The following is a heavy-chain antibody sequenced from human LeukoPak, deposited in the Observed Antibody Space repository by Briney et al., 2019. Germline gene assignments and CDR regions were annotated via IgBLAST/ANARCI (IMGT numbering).Heavy chain of an antibody. Sequence: ASVKVSCKASGYTFTSYGISWVRQSPGQGLEWMGWISAYNGNTNYAQKLQGRVTMTTDTSTSTAYMELRSLRSDDTAVYYCARDRPGTEDTRLDYWGQGTLVTVSS. D-gene: IGHD2-15*01. J-gene: IGHJ4*02. CDR3: ARDRPGTEDTRLDY. V-gene: IGHV1-18*01. CDR1: GYTFTSYG. CDR2: ISAYNGNT.